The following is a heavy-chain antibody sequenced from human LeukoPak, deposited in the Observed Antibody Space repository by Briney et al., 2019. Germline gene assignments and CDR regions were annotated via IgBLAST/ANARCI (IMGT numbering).Heavy chain of an antibody. CDR1: GGSISSGSNY. J-gene: IGHJ5*02. D-gene: IGHD5-18*01. V-gene: IGHV4-61*02. Sequence: SETLSLTCTVSGGSISSGSNYWSWIRQPAGKGLEWIGRIYTSGSTNYNPSLKSRVTLSVDTSKNQFPLKLSSVTAADTAVYYCARGGIPSDNWFDPWGQGTLVTVSS. CDR2: IYTSGST. CDR3: ARGGIPSDNWFDP.